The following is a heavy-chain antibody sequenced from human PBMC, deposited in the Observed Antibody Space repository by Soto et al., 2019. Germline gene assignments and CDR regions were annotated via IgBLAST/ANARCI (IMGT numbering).Heavy chain of an antibody. V-gene: IGHV3-23*01. CDR3: AKDQTRRLELRFLEWLPGTEGFDP. J-gene: IGHJ5*02. D-gene: IGHD3-3*01. CDR1: GFTFSSYA. Sequence: GGSLRLSCAASGFTFSSYAMSWVRQAPGKGLEWVSAISGSGGSTYYADSVKGRFTISRDNSKNTLYLQMNSLRAEDTAVYYCAKDQTRRLELRFLEWLPGTEGFDPWGQGTLVTVSS. CDR2: ISGSGGST.